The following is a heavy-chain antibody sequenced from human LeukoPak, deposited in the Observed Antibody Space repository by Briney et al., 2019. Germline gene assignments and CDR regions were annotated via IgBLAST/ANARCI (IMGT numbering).Heavy chain of an antibody. Sequence: SGGSLRLSCAASGFTFSSYSMNWVRQAPGKGLEWVSSISSSSSYIYYGDSVKGRFTISRDNAKNSLYLQMNSLRAEDTAVYYCARGGVDYWGQGTLVTVSS. V-gene: IGHV3-21*01. D-gene: IGHD3-10*01. CDR2: ISSSSSYI. CDR3: ARGGVDY. CDR1: GFTFSSYS. J-gene: IGHJ4*02.